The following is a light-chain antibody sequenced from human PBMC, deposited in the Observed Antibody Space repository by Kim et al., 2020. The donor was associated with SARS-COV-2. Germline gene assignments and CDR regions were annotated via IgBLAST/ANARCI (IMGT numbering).Light chain of an antibody. V-gene: IGKV3-20*01. J-gene: IGKJ3*01. Sequence: TPGERATLSCRASQTVSYSYFAWYQQKPGQAPRLLIYDASSRATGIPDRISGSRYGTAFTITISRLEPEDFAAYYCQQYGSSPPTFGTGTKMDIK. CDR3: QQYGSSPPT. CDR2: DAS. CDR1: QTVSYSY.